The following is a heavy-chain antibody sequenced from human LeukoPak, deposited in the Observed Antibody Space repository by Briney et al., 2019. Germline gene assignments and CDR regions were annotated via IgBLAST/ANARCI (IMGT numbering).Heavy chain of an antibody. CDR3: ARGSSSWYVGPPLDC. J-gene: IGHJ4*02. D-gene: IGHD6-13*01. Sequence: ASVKVSCKASGYTFTGYYMHWVRQAPGQEPEWMGWINPNNGGTNYAQKFQGRVTMTRGTSISTAYMELSRLTSDDTAMYYCARGSSSWYVGPPLDCWGQGTLVTVSS. CDR2: INPNNGGT. CDR1: GYTFTGYY. V-gene: IGHV1-2*02.